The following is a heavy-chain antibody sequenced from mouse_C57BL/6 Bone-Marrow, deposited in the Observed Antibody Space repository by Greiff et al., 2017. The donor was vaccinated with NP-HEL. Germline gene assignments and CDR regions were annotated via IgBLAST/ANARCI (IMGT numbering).Heavy chain of an antibody. CDR1: GYTFSTSW. D-gene: IGHD5-1*01. J-gene: IGHJ2*01. CDR2: ISPGDGGT. CDR3: ARGDSGGTFFDN. V-gene: IGHV1-82*01. Sequence: QVQLQQSGPELVKPGASVKISCKASGYTFSTSWMNWMKQRPGKGLEWIGGISPGDGGTRYSGNFEGKASLTAAKSSNTADMQLSSLTSEDSAVYYCARGDSGGTFFDNWGQGTTLTVSS.